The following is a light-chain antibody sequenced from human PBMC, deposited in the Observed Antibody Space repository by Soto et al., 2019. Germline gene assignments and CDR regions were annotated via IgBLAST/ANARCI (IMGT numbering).Light chain of an antibody. V-gene: IGKV1-9*01. J-gene: IGKJ5*01. Sequence: DIQLTQSPSFLSASLGDRVTITCRASQGISSSLAWYAQREGKAPKFLIYAAPTLQSGAPPRFSGSGSGTELTITINSLQSEDSEVDYCQQHKQWPITFGQGTRLEIK. CDR1: QGISSS. CDR2: AAP. CDR3: QQHKQWPIT.